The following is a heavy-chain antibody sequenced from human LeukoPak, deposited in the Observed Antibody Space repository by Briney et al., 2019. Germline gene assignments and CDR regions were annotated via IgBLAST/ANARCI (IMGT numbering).Heavy chain of an antibody. D-gene: IGHD6-19*01. Sequence: GASVKVSCKASGGTFSSYAISWVRQAPGRGLEWMGVLNPSGGTTNFAQNFQGRVTVTRDTSTSTVYMELSSLRSEDTAVYYCARELSSSGLDYWGQGTLVTVSS. CDR3: ARELSSSGLDY. J-gene: IGHJ4*02. V-gene: IGHV1-46*01. CDR2: LNPSGGTT. CDR1: GGTFSSYA.